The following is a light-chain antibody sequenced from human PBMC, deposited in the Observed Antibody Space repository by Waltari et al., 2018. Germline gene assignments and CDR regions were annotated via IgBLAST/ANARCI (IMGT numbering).Light chain of an antibody. V-gene: IGKV1-5*03. CDR1: QNINTY. Sequence: DIQMTQSPSTLSASVGDRVTITCRASQNINTYLAWYQQKPGKAPKLLIDEASSLETGVPSRFSGRGSGTEFTLTIRSLQPDDFATYYCQQYNGYIYTFGQGTRLEI. J-gene: IGKJ2*01. CDR2: EAS. CDR3: QQYNGYIYT.